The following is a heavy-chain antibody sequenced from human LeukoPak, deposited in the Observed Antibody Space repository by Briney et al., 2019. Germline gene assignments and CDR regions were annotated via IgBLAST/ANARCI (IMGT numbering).Heavy chain of an antibody. V-gene: IGHV3-74*01. CDR3: VSDLCGGDDQ. Sequence: GGSLRLSCAQSGVTFNSFLMHWVREAPGEGLVWVSRIDEDGKTIDYADSVKGRFTISRDNAKDTLYLQMSSLRDEDTAVYYCVSDLCGGDDQWGRGTLVTVSS. D-gene: IGHD3-3*01. CDR1: GVTFNSFL. CDR2: IDEDGKTI. J-gene: IGHJ5*02.